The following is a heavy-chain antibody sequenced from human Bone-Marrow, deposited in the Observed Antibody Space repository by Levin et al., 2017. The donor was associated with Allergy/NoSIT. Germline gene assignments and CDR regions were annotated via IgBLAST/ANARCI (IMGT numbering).Heavy chain of an antibody. CDR3: NGFDY. J-gene: IGHJ4*02. V-gene: IGHV3-15*01. Sequence: GESLKISCAASGFTFSDAWMNWVRQAPGKGLEWVGRIKSKSDGGTTNYAAPVKGRFTISRDDSKNTVYLQMNTLKTEDTGVYYCNGFDYWGQGTRVTVSS. CDR2: IKSKSDGGTT. CDR1: GFTFSDAW.